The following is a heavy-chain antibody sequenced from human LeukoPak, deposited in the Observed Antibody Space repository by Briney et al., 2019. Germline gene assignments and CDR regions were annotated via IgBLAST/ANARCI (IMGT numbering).Heavy chain of an antibody. CDR3: ARGLGYDTNGRFYGWFDP. J-gene: IGHJ5*02. CDR2: IYTTTGSP. D-gene: IGHD3-22*01. Sequence: ASVKVSCKASGYTFTRYTINWVRQAPGQGLEHMGWIYTTTGSPTYAQGFSGRFVFSSDTSINTVYLQISSLKAEDAAVYYCARGLGYDTNGRFYGWFDPWGQGTLVTVSS. CDR1: GYTFTRYT. V-gene: IGHV7-4-1*02.